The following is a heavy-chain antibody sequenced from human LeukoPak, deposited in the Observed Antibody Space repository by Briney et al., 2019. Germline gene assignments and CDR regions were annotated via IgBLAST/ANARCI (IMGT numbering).Heavy chain of an antibody. V-gene: IGHV4-30-4*08. J-gene: IGHJ5*02. CDR1: GASISSGDYY. Sequence: SETLSLTCTVSGASISSGDYYWSWIRQPPGKGLEWIGSIYCSGSTFHYNPSLKSRVAISIDTSKNQFSLSLSSVTAADTAVYYCASTNCSRSSCFGANWFDPWGQGTLVTVSS. CDR2: IYCSGST. D-gene: IGHD2-2*01. CDR3: ASTNCSRSSCFGANWFDP.